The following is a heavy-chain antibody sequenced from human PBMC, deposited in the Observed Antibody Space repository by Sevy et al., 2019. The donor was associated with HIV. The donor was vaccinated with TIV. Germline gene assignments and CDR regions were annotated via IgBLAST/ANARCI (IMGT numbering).Heavy chain of an antibody. CDR1: GFTFSNYD. CDR3: ARLFSCGGDCYYLDY. CDR2: ISHDGNYK. Sequence: GGSLRLSCAASGFTFSNYDMHWVRQAPGKGLEWVAVISHDGNYKNYAYSVKVRFTISGDDFKNTLYLQMSSLRPEDTAVYFCARLFSCGGDCYYLDYWGQGALVTVSS. V-gene: IGHV3-30-3*01. D-gene: IGHD2-21*02. J-gene: IGHJ4*02.